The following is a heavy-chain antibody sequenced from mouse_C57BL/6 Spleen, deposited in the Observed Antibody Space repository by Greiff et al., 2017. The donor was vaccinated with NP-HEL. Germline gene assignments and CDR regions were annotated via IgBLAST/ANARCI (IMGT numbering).Heavy chain of an antibody. D-gene: IGHD2-4*01. J-gene: IGHJ4*01. V-gene: IGHV1-18*01. Sequence: EVQLQQSGPELVKPGASVKIPCKASGYTFTDYNMDWVKQSHGKSLEWIGDINPNNGGTIYNQKFKGKATLTVDKSSSTAYMERRILTSEDTAVYYFSRSGDYAGTAMDYWGQGTSVTVSS. CDR1: GYTFTDYN. CDR3: SRSGDYAGTAMDY. CDR2: INPNNGGT.